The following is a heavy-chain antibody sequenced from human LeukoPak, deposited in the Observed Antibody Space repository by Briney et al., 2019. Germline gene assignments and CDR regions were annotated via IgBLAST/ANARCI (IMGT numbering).Heavy chain of an antibody. CDR2: IYPGDSDT. D-gene: IGHD6-13*01. J-gene: IGHJ4*02. CDR1: GYSFSGNW. CDR3: ARSGLPQRPTWYNYFDY. V-gene: IGHV5-51*01. Sequence: GESLKIPCKGSGYSFSGNWIGWVRQMPGKGLEWMGIIYPGDSDTRYNPSFQGQVTISADKSISTAYLQWNSLKASDSAMYFCARSGLPQRPTWYNYFDYWGQGTLVTVSS.